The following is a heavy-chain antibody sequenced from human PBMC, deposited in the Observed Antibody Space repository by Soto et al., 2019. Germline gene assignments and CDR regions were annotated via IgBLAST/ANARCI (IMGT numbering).Heavy chain of an antibody. V-gene: IGHV3-7*01. CDR3: ARDKDPGRFGAVAHY. CDR1: GFTFSDYW. J-gene: IGHJ4*02. D-gene: IGHD3-10*01. CDR2: IKQDGSEK. Sequence: EVQLVESGGGLVQPGGSLRLSCAASGFTFSDYWMSWVRQAPGKGLEWVANIKQDGSEKYYVDSVKGRFTISRDNAKSSLYLQMNSLRAEDTAVYYCARDKDPGRFGAVAHYWGQGTLVTVSS.